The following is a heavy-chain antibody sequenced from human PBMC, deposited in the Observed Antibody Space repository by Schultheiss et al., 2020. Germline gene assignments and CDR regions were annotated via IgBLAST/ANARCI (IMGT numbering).Heavy chain of an antibody. D-gene: IGHD3-3*01. CDR3: ARVKSGHPYYFDY. Sequence: SQTLSLTCTVSGGSISSSSYYWGWIRQPPGKGLEWIGSIYNSGSTNYNPSLKSRVSISVDTSKNQFSLKLSSVTAADTAVYYCARVKSGHPYYFDYWGQGTLVTVSS. CDR1: GGSISSSSYY. J-gene: IGHJ4*02. CDR2: IYNSGST. V-gene: IGHV4-39*07.